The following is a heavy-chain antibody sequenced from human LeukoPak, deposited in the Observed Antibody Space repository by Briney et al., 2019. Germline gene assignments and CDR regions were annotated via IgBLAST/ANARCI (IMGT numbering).Heavy chain of an antibody. CDR2: IGSSGSTI. CDR3: ARLPYSYGSLGDY. J-gene: IGHJ4*02. Sequence: PGGSLRLSCAASGFTFSSYEMNWVRQAPGKGLEWVSYIGSSGSTIYYADSVKGRFTISRDNAKNSLYLQMNSLRAEDTAVYYCARLPYSYGSLGDYWGQGTLVTVSS. D-gene: IGHD5-18*01. CDR1: GFTFSSYE. V-gene: IGHV3-48*03.